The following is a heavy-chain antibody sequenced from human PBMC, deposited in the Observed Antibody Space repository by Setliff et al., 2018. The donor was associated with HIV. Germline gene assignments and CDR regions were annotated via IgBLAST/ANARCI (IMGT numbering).Heavy chain of an antibody. D-gene: IGHD2-21*01. V-gene: IGHV4-34*01. J-gene: IGHJ6*02. CDR1: GGALSRSFRRSY. CDR2: IDHSGST. Sequence: KASETLSLTCTVDGGALSRSFRRSYWIWVRQPPGKGLEWIGDIDHSGSTNYNSSLKSRVTIPLYKSKNQLSLELTSVTAADTAVYFCARGAPILQATSSRDPHYYGLDVWGQGTTVTVSS. CDR3: ARGAPILQATSSRDPHYYGLDV.